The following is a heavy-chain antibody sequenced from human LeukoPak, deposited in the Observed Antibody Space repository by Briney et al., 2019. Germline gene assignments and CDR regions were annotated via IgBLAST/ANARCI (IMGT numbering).Heavy chain of an antibody. D-gene: IGHD1-26*01. CDR1: GGSISSSSYN. CDR3: ARHEVGVALDDALDI. CDR2: IYQRGIT. Sequence: SETLSLTCSVSGGSISSSSYNWGWLRQPPGKGLEWIGSIYQRGITNYNPALKSRVTMSVDTSKNKFSLKLSSVPAADTAVYYCARHEVGVALDDALDIWGQGTVVTVSS. V-gene: IGHV4-39*01. J-gene: IGHJ3*02.